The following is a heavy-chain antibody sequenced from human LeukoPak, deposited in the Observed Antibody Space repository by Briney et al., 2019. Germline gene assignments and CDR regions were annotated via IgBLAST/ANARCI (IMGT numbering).Heavy chain of an antibody. V-gene: IGHV3-21*01. D-gene: IGHD3-3*01. J-gene: IGHJ4*02. Sequence: KTGGSLRLSCAASGFTFSSYSMNWVRQAPGKGLEWVSSISSSSSYIYYADSVKGRFTISRDNAKNSLYLQMNSLRAEDTAVYYCARAPDFWSGYFDYWGQGTLVTVSS. CDR3: ARAPDFWSGYFDY. CDR2: ISSSSSYI. CDR1: GFTFSSYS.